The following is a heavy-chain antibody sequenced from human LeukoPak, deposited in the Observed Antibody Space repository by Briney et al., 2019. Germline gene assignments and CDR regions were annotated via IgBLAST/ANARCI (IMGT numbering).Heavy chain of an antibody. CDR3: ARDSGYAFDI. CDR2: IGISSSTI. CDR1: GFTFSSYS. J-gene: IGHJ3*02. Sequence: GGSLRLSCAASGFTFSSYSMNWVRQAPGKGLEWVSYIGISSSTIDYADSVKGRFTISRDNAKNSLYLQMNSLRADDTAVYYCARDSGYAFDIWGQGTMVTVSS. D-gene: IGHD1-26*01. V-gene: IGHV3-48*01.